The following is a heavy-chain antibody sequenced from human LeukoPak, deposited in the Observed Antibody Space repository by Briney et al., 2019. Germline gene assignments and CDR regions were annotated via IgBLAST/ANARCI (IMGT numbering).Heavy chain of an antibody. Sequence: SEALSLTCTVSGGSISSYYWGWIRQPPGKGLEWIGYIHYSGSTNYNPSLKSRVTISVDTSKNRFSLRLSSVTAADTAIYYCARVEEGYGSGRREDYFYYYMDVWGQGTTVTISS. J-gene: IGHJ6*03. V-gene: IGHV4-59*01. CDR2: IHYSGST. CDR1: GGSISSYY. CDR3: ARVEEGYGSGRREDYFYYYMDV. D-gene: IGHD3-10*01.